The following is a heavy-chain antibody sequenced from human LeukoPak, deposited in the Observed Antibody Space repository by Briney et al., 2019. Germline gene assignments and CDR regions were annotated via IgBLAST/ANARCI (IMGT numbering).Heavy chain of an antibody. V-gene: IGHV3-23*01. D-gene: IGHD3-22*01. Sequence: GGSLRLSCAASGFTFSSHGMNWVRQAPGKGLEWVSGITGSGDITYYADSVKGRFTISRDNSENTLNLQMNSLRGEDTAVYYCARQETQKKIYYDSTDNWFDPWGQGTLVTVSS. CDR3: ARQETQKKIYYDSTDNWFDP. J-gene: IGHJ5*02. CDR1: GFTFSSHG. CDR2: ITGSGDIT.